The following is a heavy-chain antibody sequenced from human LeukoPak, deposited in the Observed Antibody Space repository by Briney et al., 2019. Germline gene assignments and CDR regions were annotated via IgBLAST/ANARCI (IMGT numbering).Heavy chain of an antibody. Sequence: GGSLRLSCAASGFTFDDYAMHWVRQAPGKGLEWVSGISWNSGSIGYADSVKGRFTISRDNAKNSPYLQMNSLRAEDMALYYCAKGGDDFWSGQLDYWGQGTLVTVSS. CDR2: ISWNSGSI. V-gene: IGHV3-9*03. CDR3: AKGGDDFWSGQLDY. J-gene: IGHJ4*02. D-gene: IGHD3-3*01. CDR1: GFTFDDYA.